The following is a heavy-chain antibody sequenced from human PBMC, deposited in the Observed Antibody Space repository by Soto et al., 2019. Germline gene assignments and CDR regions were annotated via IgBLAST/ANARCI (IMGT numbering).Heavy chain of an antibody. CDR3: ARADPDASVGY. CDR2: ISYSGST. Sequence: SETLSLPCTVSGGSMSSHYWTWLRQPPGKGLEWIGYISYSGSTYYYPSLKSRVTISADSSRNQFSLKLSSVIAADTAVYYCARADPDASVGYWGQGTLVTVSS. J-gene: IGHJ4*02. D-gene: IGHD2-2*01. CDR1: GGSMSSHY. V-gene: IGHV4-59*11.